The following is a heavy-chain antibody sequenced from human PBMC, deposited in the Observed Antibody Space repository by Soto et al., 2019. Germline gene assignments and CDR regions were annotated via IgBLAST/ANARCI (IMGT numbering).Heavy chain of an antibody. Sequence: SETLSLTSTVSGGSIGSYYWSWIRQPPGKGLEWIGYIYYSGSTNYNPSLKSRVTISVDTSKNQFSLKLSSVTAADTAVYYCARQGIVVVPAAIGDYYYMDVWGKGTTVTVSS. CDR3: ARQGIVVVPAAIGDYYYMDV. CDR1: GGSIGSYY. J-gene: IGHJ6*03. D-gene: IGHD2-2*02. V-gene: IGHV4-59*08. CDR2: IYYSGST.